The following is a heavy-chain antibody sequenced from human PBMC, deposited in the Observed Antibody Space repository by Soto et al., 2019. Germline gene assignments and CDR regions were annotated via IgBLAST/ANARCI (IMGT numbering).Heavy chain of an antibody. J-gene: IGHJ4*01. D-gene: IGHD6-19*01. Sequence: GGSLRLSCTASGVTFDDYAMHWVRQAPGKGLEWVSGISRNSATIAYGDSVKGRFTISRDYAKNSMYLQMNSMRAEDTAVYYCVRDGSSGWHFDSWGQGTMVTVSS. CDR1: GVTFDDYA. CDR3: VRDGSSGWHFDS. V-gene: IGHV3-9*01. CDR2: ISRNSATI.